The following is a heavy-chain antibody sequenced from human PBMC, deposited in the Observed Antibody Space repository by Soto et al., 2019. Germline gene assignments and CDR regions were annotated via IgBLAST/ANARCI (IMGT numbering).Heavy chain of an antibody. D-gene: IGHD2-2*03. Sequence: EVQLLESGGDLVQTGGSLRLSCAASGFPFNNYAMSWVRQAPGKGLEWVSGISSGGGSTYYADSVKGRFTISRDNSKNTLYLHLDSLGAEDTAVYYCAKGGDFLDISRSYSAGYYFDSWGQGALGSVPA. CDR2: ISSGGGST. V-gene: IGHV3-23*01. CDR3: AKGGDFLDISRSYSAGYYFDS. J-gene: IGHJ4*02. CDR1: GFPFNNYA.